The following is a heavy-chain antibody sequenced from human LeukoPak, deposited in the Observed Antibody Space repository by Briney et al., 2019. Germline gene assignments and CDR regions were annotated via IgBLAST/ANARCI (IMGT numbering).Heavy chain of an antibody. CDR3: ARENDGDYVEDDWFDP. CDR2: IYYSGTT. V-gene: IGHV4-59*12. J-gene: IGHJ5*02. Sequence: PSETLSLTCTVSGGSISSYYWSWIRQPPGKGLEWIGYIYYSGTTNYNPSLKSRVTISVDTSKNQFSLKLSSVTAADTAVYYCARENDGDYVEDDWFDPWGQGTLVTVSS. CDR1: GGSISSYY. D-gene: IGHD4-17*01.